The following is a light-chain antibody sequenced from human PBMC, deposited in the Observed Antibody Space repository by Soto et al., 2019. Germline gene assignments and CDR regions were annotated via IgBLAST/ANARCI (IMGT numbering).Light chain of an antibody. CDR1: QSVSSSY. CDR3: QQYGSSSFT. J-gene: IGKJ2*01. V-gene: IGKV3-20*01. CDR2: ATS. Sequence: IVLTQSPGPLALSSGERATLSCRASQSVSSSYLAWYQQKPGQAPRLLVYATSSRATGIPDRFSGSGSGTDFTLTISRLEPEDFAVYYCQQYGSSSFTFGQGTKLEIK.